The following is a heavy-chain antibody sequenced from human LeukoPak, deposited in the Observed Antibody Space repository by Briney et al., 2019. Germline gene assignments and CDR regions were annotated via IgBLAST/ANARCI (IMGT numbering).Heavy chain of an antibody. CDR2: ISAYNGNT. CDR3: ARDRPPPEYSSPDNPDFDY. Sequence: EASVKVSCKASGYTFTSYGISWVRQAPGQGLEWMGWISAYNGNTNYAQKLQGRVTMTTDTSTSTAYMELRSLRSDDTAVYYCARDRPPPEYSSPDNPDFDYWGQGTLVTVSS. D-gene: IGHD6-6*01. J-gene: IGHJ4*02. CDR1: GYTFTSYG. V-gene: IGHV1-18*01.